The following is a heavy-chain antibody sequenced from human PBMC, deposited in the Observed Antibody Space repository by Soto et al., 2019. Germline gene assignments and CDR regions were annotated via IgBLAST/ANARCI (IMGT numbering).Heavy chain of an antibody. J-gene: IGHJ6*02. Sequence: QVQLVESGGGVVQPGRSLRLSCAASGFTFSSYAMHWVRQAPGKGLEWVAVISYDGINKYYADSVKGRFTISRDNSKNAVYVQRNRLRAEDTAVYYCARGSRPIAATPYYGMDVWGQGTTVTVSS. D-gene: IGHD6-13*01. CDR1: GFTFSSYA. CDR3: ARGSRPIAATPYYGMDV. CDR2: ISYDGINK. V-gene: IGHV3-30-3*01.